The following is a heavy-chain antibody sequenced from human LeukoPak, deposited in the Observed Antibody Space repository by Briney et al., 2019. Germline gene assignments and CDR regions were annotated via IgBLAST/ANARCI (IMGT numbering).Heavy chain of an antibody. D-gene: IGHD3-10*01. CDR1: GFTFSSFG. CDR2: ISSSSSYM. Sequence: GGSLRLSCAASGFTFSSFGMHCVRQAPGKGLEWVSSISSSSSYMYYADSVKGRFTISRDNAKNSLYLQMNSLRVEDTAVYYCARAHFYGSWRYFTYWDQGTLVTVSS. V-gene: IGHV3-21*01. CDR3: ARAHFYGSWRYFTY. J-gene: IGHJ4*02.